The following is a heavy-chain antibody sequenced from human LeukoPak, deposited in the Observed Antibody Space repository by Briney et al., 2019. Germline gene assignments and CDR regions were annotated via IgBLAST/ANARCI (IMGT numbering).Heavy chain of an antibody. Sequence: PGGSLRLSCAASGFTFSSYGMHWVRQAPGKGLECVAVIWYDGSNKYYADSVKGRFTISRDNSKNTLYLQMNSLRAEDTAVYYCARDRYSSGWYGTDVWGQGATVTVSS. CDR1: GFTFSSYG. V-gene: IGHV3-33*01. D-gene: IGHD6-19*01. CDR2: IWYDGSNK. CDR3: ARDRYSSGWYGTDV. J-gene: IGHJ6*02.